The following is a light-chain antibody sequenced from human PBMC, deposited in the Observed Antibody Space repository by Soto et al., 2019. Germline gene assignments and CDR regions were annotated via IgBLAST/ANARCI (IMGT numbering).Light chain of an antibody. CDR3: QKYDTSPRT. V-gene: IGKV3-20*01. Sequence: IVWTQSPGTLSLSPGESGTLSCRASQNLSSGYLAWHQQKTGQAHRILIYAASSRATGINDRFSGSGSGTDSSINIRRMQTEDLAVYYCQKYDTSPRTFGQGTQVEIK. J-gene: IGKJ1*01. CDR1: QNLSSGY. CDR2: AAS.